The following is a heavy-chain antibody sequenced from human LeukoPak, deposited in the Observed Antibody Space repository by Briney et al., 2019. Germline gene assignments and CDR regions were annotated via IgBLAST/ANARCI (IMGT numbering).Heavy chain of an antibody. Sequence: GGSLRLSCAASGFTFNSYCMSWVRQAPGKGLEWVANIKQDGSEKYYVDSVKGRFTISRDNAKNSLYLQMNSLRAEDTAVYYCARDGDSSGWYGYDYWGQGTLVTVSS. CDR1: GFTFNSYC. V-gene: IGHV3-7*01. CDR2: IKQDGSEK. CDR3: ARDGDSSGWYGYDY. J-gene: IGHJ4*02. D-gene: IGHD6-19*01.